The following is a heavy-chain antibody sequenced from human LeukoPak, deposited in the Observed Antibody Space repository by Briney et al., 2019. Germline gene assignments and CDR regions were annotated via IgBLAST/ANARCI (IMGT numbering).Heavy chain of an antibody. CDR1: GFTFSSYS. CDR2: ISSSSSYI. V-gene: IGHV3-21*01. J-gene: IGHJ3*02. Sequence: GGSLRLSCAASGFTFSSYSMNWVRQAPGKGLEWVSSISSSSSYIYYADSVKGRFTISRDNAKNSLYLQMNSLRAEDTAVYYCARGRGILTGYWTELGHRDAFDIWGQGTMVTVSS. D-gene: IGHD3-9*01. CDR3: ARGRGILTGYWTELGHRDAFDI.